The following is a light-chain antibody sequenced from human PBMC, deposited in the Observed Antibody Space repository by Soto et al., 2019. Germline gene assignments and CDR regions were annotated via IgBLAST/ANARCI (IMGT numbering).Light chain of an antibody. CDR2: KDS. CDR3: QSADSSGTYVV. CDR1: ALPKQY. Sequence: SYELTQPPSMSVSPGQTARITCSGDALPKQYAYWYQQKPGQAPVLVMYKDSERPSGIPERFSGSSSGTTVTLTISGVQAEDEADYYCQSADSSGTYVVFGGGTQLTVL. J-gene: IGLJ2*01. V-gene: IGLV3-25*02.